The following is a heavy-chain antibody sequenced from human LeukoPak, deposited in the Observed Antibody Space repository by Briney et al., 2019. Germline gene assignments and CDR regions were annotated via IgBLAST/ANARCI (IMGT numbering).Heavy chain of an antibody. CDR1: GFTFSSYG. Sequence: GGSLRLSCAASGFTFSSYGMHWVRQAPGKGLEWVAFIRYDGSNKYYADSVKGRFTISRDNSKNTLYLQMNSLRAEDTAVYYCAKIVGATMSGWDYWGQGTLVTVSS. CDR2: IRYDGSNK. V-gene: IGHV3-30*02. D-gene: IGHD1-26*01. CDR3: AKIVGATMSGWDY. J-gene: IGHJ4*02.